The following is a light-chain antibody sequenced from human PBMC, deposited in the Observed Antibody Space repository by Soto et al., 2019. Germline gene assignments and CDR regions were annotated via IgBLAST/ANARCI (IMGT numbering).Light chain of an antibody. V-gene: IGKV3-15*01. CDR2: GAS. Sequence: EIVMTQSPATLSVSPGERATLSCRASQSVSGNLAWYQQKPGQAPRLLIYGASTTATGFPARFSGSGSGTEFTLTIRSLQSEDFALYYCQQYNNWPLTFGQGTKLEIK. J-gene: IGKJ2*01. CDR3: QQYNNWPLT. CDR1: QSVSGN.